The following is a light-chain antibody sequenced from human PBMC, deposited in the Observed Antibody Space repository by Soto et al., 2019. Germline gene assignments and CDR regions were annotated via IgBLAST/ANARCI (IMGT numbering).Light chain of an antibody. CDR2: RNN. CDR1: SSNIGSNY. V-gene: IGLV1-47*01. Sequence: QSVLTQPPSASGTPGQRVTISCSGSSSNIGSNYVYWYQHHTGTAPKLLIYRNNQRPSGVPDRFSGSKSGTSASLAISGLRSEDEADYYCATWDDSLSNYVFGTGTKVTVL. J-gene: IGLJ1*01. CDR3: ATWDDSLSNYV.